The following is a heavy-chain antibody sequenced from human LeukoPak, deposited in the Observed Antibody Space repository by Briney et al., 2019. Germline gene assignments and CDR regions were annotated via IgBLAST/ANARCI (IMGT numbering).Heavy chain of an antibody. CDR2: ISGNSRYT. CDR1: GFTISTYA. J-gene: IGHJ4*02. CDR3: AKERSRRFDFDY. D-gene: IGHD3-3*01. V-gene: IGHV3-23*01. Sequence: PGGSLRLSCEASGFTISTYAMSWVRQAPGKGLEWVASISGNSRYTYYADSVKRRFTISRVTSKNTLSLQMDSLRAEDTALYFCAKERSRRFDFDYWGQGTLVTVSS.